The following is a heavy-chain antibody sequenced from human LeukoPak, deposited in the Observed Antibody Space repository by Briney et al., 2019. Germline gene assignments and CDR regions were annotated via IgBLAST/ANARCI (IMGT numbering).Heavy chain of an antibody. J-gene: IGHJ4*02. CDR1: GGSISSGGYY. CDR3: AREYYEYSSSSGYFDY. Sequence: SETLPLTCTVSGGSISSGGYYWSWIRQHPGKGLEWIGYIYYSGSTYYNPSLKSRVTISVDTSKNQFSLKLSSVTAADTAVYYCAREYYEYSSSSGYFDYWGQGTLVTVSS. V-gene: IGHV4-31*03. D-gene: IGHD6-6*01. CDR2: IYYSGST.